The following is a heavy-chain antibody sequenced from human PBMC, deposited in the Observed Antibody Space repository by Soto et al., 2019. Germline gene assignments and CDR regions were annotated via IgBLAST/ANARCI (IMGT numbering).Heavy chain of an antibody. D-gene: IGHD6-13*01. CDR1: GGSFSGYY. V-gene: IGHV4-34*01. Sequence: PSETLSLTCAVYGGSFSGYYWSWIRQPPGKGLEWIGEINHSGSTNYNPSLKSRVTISADTSKNQFSLKLSSVTAADTAVYYCARVGLAAAGAPDYWGQGTLVTVSS. J-gene: IGHJ4*02. CDR3: ARVGLAAAGAPDY. CDR2: INHSGST.